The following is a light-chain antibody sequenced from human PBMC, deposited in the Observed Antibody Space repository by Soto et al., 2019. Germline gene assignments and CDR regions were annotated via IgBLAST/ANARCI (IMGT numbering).Light chain of an antibody. J-gene: IGKJ4*01. V-gene: IGKV1-33*01. CDR2: DAS. Sequence: DIQMTQSPSSLSACVGDGFTITCQASQDNSNYLNWYQQKPGKAPKVLIYDASNLETGVPLRFSGGGSGTDFPFIISTLQPEDFATNFCQQFNDLPRLTFGGGTKVEIK. CDR3: QQFNDLPRLT. CDR1: QDNSNY.